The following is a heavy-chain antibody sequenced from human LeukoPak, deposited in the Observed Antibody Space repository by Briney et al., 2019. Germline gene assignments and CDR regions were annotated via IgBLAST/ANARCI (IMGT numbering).Heavy chain of an antibody. D-gene: IGHD3-22*01. Sequence: QSGGSLRLSCSASGFTFSIYAMSWVRQAPGKGLEWVSGISGSGDSTYYADSLQGRLTISRDNSKNTLYLQMNSLRAEDTAVYFCAKRGVVIRVILVGFHKEAYYFDSWGQGALVTVSS. CDR2: ISGSGDST. CDR1: GFTFSIYA. V-gene: IGHV3-23*01. CDR3: AKRGVVIRVILVGFHKEAYYFDS. J-gene: IGHJ4*02.